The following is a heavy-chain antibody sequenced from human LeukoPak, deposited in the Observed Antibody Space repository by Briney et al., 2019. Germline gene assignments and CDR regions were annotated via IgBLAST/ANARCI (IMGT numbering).Heavy chain of an antibody. Sequence: GESLKISCKGSGYSFTTYGIAWARQMPGKGLEWMGLIYPGDSDTRYSPSFQGQVTISVDKSISTVHLQWSSLKASDTAMYYCARRGENWFDPWGQGTLVTVSS. CDR3: ARRGENWFDP. D-gene: IGHD3-10*01. CDR2: IYPGDSDT. CDR1: GYSFTTYG. J-gene: IGHJ5*02. V-gene: IGHV5-51*01.